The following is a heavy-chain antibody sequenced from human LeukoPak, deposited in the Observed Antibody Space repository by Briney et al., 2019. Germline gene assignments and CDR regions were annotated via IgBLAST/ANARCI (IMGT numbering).Heavy chain of an antibody. CDR1: GVSISSGDYS. V-gene: IGHV4-30-2*01. CDR3: ARARESMATAGSYFDY. CDR2: IWHSGHT. J-gene: IGHJ4*02. D-gene: IGHD6-13*01. Sequence: PSQTLSLTCAVSGVSISSGDYSWSWIRQPPGSGLEWIGYIWHSGHTNYNPSLRSRVTISLARSNSQFSLRLSSVTAADTAVYYCARARESMATAGSYFDYWGQGTLVTVSS.